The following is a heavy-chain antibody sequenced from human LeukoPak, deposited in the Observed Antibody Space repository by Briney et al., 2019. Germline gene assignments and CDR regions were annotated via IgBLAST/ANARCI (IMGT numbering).Heavy chain of an antibody. D-gene: IGHD6-13*01. CDR2: IGAYNGNT. CDR3: ARDGGYSSSWSSFDY. V-gene: IGHV1-18*01. Sequence: ASVKVSCKASGYTFTSYGISWVRQAPGQGLEWMGWIGAYNGNTNYAQKLQGRVTMTTDTSTSTAYMELRSLRSDDTAVYYCARDGGYSSSWSSFDYWGQGTLVTVSS. J-gene: IGHJ4*02. CDR1: GYTFTSYG.